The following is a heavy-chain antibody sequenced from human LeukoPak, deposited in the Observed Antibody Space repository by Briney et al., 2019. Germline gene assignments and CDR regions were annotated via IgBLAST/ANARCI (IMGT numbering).Heavy chain of an antibody. CDR3: ARDGFDSSGYPGAFDI. V-gene: IGHV3-48*04. CDR2: ISSSSSTI. CDR1: GFTFSSYA. D-gene: IGHD3-22*01. J-gene: IGHJ3*02. Sequence: GGSLRLSCAASGFTFSSYAMSWVRQAPGKGLEWVSYISSSSSTIYYADSVKGRFTISRDNAKNSLYLQMNSLRAEDTAVYYCARDGFDSSGYPGAFDIWGQGTMVTVSS.